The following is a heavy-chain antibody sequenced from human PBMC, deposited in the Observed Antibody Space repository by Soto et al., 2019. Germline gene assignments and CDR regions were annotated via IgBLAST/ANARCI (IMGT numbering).Heavy chain of an antibody. CDR3: ATTNWYYYDSSGYGSWFDS. D-gene: IGHD3-22*01. CDR1: GGTFSSYA. J-gene: IGHJ5*01. Sequence: QVQLVQSGAEVKKPGSSVKVSCKASGGTFSSYAISWVRQAPGQGLEWMGGIIPIFGTANYAQKFQGRVTITADDSTRPAYMELSSLRSDDTAVYYCATTNWYYYDSSGYGSWFDSWGQGTLVTVSS. V-gene: IGHV1-69*12. CDR2: IIPIFGTA.